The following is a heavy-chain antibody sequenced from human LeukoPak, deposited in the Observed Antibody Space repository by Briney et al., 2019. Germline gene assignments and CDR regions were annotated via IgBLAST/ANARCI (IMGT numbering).Heavy chain of an antibody. CDR3: ARDVNIVVVPAAIGKAHPPDY. D-gene: IGHD2-2*02. CDR2: IGSSGSTI. V-gene: IGHV3-11*04. Sequence: GGSLRLSCAASGFTFSDYYMSWIRQAPGKGLEWVSYIGSSGSTIYYADSVKGRFTISRDNAKNSLYLQMNSLRAEDTAVYYCARDVNIVVVPAAIGKAHPPDYWGQGTLVTVSS. CDR1: GFTFSDYY. J-gene: IGHJ4*02.